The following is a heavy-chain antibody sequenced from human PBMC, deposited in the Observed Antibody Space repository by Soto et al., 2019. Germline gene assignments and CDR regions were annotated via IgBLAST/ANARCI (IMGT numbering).Heavy chain of an antibody. Sequence: SETLSLTCNVSVASISSRSSYWGWIRQPPGKGLEWIGSIYYSGSTYYNPSLKSRVTISVDTSKNRFSLKLSSVTAADTALYYCARLNAGTTYYYYGMDVWGQGTTVT. CDR2: IYYSGST. CDR1: VASISSRSSY. D-gene: IGHD1-7*01. V-gene: IGHV4-39*01. J-gene: IGHJ6*02. CDR3: ARLNAGTTYYYYGMDV.